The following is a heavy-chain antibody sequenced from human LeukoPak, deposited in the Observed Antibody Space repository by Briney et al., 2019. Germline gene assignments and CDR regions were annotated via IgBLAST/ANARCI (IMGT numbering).Heavy chain of an antibody. D-gene: IGHD3-22*01. CDR3: ARGYYYDSSGYYYSSSDFDY. Sequence: GGSPRLSCAASGFTFSSYEMNWVRQAPGKGLEWVSYISSSGSTIYYADSVKGRFTISRDNATTSLYLQMSSLRAEDTAVYYCARGYYYDSSGYYYSSSDFDYWGQGTLVTVSS. CDR2: ISSSGSTI. CDR1: GFTFSSYE. J-gene: IGHJ4*02. V-gene: IGHV3-48*03.